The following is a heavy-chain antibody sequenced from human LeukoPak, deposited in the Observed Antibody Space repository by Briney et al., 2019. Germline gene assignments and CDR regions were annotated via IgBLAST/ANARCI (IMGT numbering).Heavy chain of an antibody. Sequence: GGSLRLSCAASGFTFSSYAMSWVRQAPGKGLEWGSLISYSGDSTHCADSVKGRFTFSRDNSKNTLYMQINSLRAEDTAVYYCAKIVGNILTGPENYYFDYWGQRTLVTVST. J-gene: IGHJ4*02. CDR1: GFTFSSYA. D-gene: IGHD3-9*01. CDR3: AKIVGNILTGPENYYFDY. CDR2: ISYSGDST. V-gene: IGHV3-23*01.